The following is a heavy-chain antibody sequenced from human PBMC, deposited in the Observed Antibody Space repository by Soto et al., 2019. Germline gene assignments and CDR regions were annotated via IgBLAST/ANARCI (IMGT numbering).Heavy chain of an antibody. Sequence: VQLVESGGCVVQPGRSLRLSCAASGFTFSDYAMHWVRQAPGKGLEWVAVVSHDGRNTHYADSVKGRFTISRDRSKNTVSLEMTSLRAEDTAVYYCAKGGRQWLVTSDFNYWGQGDLVTVSS. V-gene: IGHV3-30*18. J-gene: IGHJ4*02. D-gene: IGHD6-19*01. CDR1: GFTFSDYA. CDR2: VSHDGRNT. CDR3: AKGGRQWLVTSDFNY.